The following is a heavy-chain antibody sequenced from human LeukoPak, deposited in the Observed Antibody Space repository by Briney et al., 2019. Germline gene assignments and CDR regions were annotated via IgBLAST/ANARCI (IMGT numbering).Heavy chain of an antibody. D-gene: IGHD3-22*01. Sequence: GGSLRLSCAASGFTFSSYGMHWVRQAPGKGLEWVAVIWYDGSNKYYADSVKGRFTISRDNSKNTLYLQMNSLRAEDTAVYYCARAEYYYDSSGYFDYWGQGTLATVSS. CDR3: ARAEYYYDSSGYFDY. J-gene: IGHJ4*02. V-gene: IGHV3-33*01. CDR2: IWYDGSNK. CDR1: GFTFSSYG.